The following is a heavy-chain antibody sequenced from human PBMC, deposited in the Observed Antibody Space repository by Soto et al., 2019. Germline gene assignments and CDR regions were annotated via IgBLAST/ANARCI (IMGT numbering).Heavy chain of an antibody. D-gene: IGHD5-12*01. Sequence: ASVKVSCKASGYTFTSYGISWVRQAPGQGLEWMGWISAYNGNTNYAQKLQGRVTMTTDTSTSTAYMELRSLRSDDTAVYYCARTPRGYSGYDSWFDPWGQGTLVTVSS. CDR2: ISAYNGNT. CDR3: ARTPRGYSGYDSWFDP. CDR1: GYTFTSYG. J-gene: IGHJ5*02. V-gene: IGHV1-18*01.